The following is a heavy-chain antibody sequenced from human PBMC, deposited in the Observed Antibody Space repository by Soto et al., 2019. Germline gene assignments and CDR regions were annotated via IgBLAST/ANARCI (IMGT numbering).Heavy chain of an antibody. Sequence: QVQLVQSGAEVKKPGASVKVSCKASGYTFINYYMHWVRQAPGQGLEWMGIINPNGGSTTYAQKFQGRVTLTRDTSTNTVNMELSSLRSEETAGYYCAREKLLVRMNDPFAIWGQGTMVTVSS. V-gene: IGHV1-46*01. D-gene: IGHD6-19*01. CDR3: AREKLLVRMNDPFAI. CDR1: GYTFINYY. CDR2: INPNGGST. J-gene: IGHJ3*02.